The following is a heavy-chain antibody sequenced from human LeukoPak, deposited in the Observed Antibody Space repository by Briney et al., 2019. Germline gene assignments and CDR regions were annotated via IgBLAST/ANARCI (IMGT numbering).Heavy chain of an antibody. CDR3: ARGGYSSGLLDY. CDR1: GGTFSSYA. V-gene: IGHV1-69*13. D-gene: IGHD6-19*01. J-gene: IGHJ4*02. CDR2: IIPIFGTA. Sequence: ASVKVSCKASGGTFSSYAISWVRQAPGQGLEWMGGIIPIFGTANYAQKFQGRVTITADESTSTAYMELSSLRSEDTAVYYCARGGYSSGLLDYWGQGTLVAVSS.